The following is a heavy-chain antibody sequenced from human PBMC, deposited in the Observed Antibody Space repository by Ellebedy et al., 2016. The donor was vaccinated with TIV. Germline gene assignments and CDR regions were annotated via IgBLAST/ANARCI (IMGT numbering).Heavy chain of an antibody. J-gene: IGHJ3*02. CDR1: GLSVSSHGMR. Sequence: SGPTLVKPTQTLTLTCTLSGLSVSSHGMRVNWIRQPPGKALEWLARIDWDDYRFYSTSLKSRLTISKDTSKNQVVLTMTVMDPVDTGTYFCARTSRDAFDIWGQGTMVTVSS. V-gene: IGHV2-70*04. CDR3: ARTSRDAFDI. CDR2: IDWDDYR.